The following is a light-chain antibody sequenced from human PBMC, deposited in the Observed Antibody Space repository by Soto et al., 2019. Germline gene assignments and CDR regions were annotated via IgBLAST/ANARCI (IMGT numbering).Light chain of an antibody. CDR2: DAS. V-gene: IGKV3-11*01. Sequence: EIVLTQSPSTLSLSPGERATLSCRASQSISHFLAWYQQRPGQAPRLLIYDASNRATGITTRFSGSGSETDFTLTISSLEPEDFAAYYCQQRSTWPPITFGQGTRLEIK. CDR1: QSISHF. J-gene: IGKJ5*01. CDR3: QQRSTWPPIT.